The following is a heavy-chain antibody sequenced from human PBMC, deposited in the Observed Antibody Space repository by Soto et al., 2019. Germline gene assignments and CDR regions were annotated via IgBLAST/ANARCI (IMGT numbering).Heavy chain of an antibody. J-gene: IGHJ5*02. CDR1: GGSISSYY. Sequence: NPSETLSLTCTVSGGSISSYYWSWIRQPPGKGLEWIGYIYYSGSTNYNPSLKSRVTISVDTSKNQFSLKLSSVTAADTAVYYCARERWLQPNWFDPWGQGTLVTVSS. CDR3: ARERWLQPNWFDP. D-gene: IGHD5-12*01. V-gene: IGHV4-59*01. CDR2: IYYSGST.